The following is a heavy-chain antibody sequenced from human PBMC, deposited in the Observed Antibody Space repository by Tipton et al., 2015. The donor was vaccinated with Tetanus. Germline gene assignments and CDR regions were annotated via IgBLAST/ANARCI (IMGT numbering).Heavy chain of an antibody. CDR3: ARARYCSSGYCYYDY. Sequence: SLRLSCAASGFTFSTYWMSWVRQAPGKGLEWVSNIKQDGSGTYYVDSVKGRFTVSRDNAKNSLYLQMNSLRAEDTAVYYCARARYCSSGYCYYDYWGQGTLVPVSS. D-gene: IGHD2-15*01. CDR2: IKQDGSGT. J-gene: IGHJ4*02. V-gene: IGHV3-7*01. CDR1: GFTFSTYW.